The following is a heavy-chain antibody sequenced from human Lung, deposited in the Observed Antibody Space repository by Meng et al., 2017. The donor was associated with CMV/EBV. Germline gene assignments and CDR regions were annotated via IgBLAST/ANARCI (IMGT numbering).Heavy chain of an antibody. CDR3: ARVSGYYYYGMEV. V-gene: IGHV4-59*01. D-gene: IGHD3-3*01. Sequence: SXTXSLXCTVSGGSISSYYWSWIRQPPGKGLEWIGYIYYSGSTNYNPSLKSRVTISVDTSKNQFSLKLSSVTAADTAVYYCARVSGYYYYGMEVWGQGTTVTVSS. CDR1: GGSISSYY. J-gene: IGHJ6*02. CDR2: IYYSGST.